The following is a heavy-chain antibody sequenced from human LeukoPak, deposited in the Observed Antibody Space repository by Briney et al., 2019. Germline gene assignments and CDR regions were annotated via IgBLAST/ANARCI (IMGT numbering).Heavy chain of an antibody. D-gene: IGHD3-3*01. V-gene: IGHV1-8*01. CDR2: MNPNSGNT. CDR3: AAGSYDFWSGYYPIDY. J-gene: IGHJ4*02. Sequence: GASVKVSCKASGYTFSSHDINWVRQVPGHGLEWLGWMNPNSGNTGYAQKFQGRVAMTRDSSIGTAYLELSSLSSDDTAVYYCAAGSYDFWSGYYPIDYWGQGTLVTVSS. CDR1: GYTFSSHD.